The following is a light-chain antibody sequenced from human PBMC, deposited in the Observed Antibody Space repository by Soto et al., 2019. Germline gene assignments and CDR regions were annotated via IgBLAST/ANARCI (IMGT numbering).Light chain of an antibody. Sequence: DIQLTQSPSFLSASVGDRVTITCRASQGISSYLAWYQQKPGKAPKLLIYAASTLQSGVPSRFSGSGSGTEVTLTFSSLQPEDFATYYCQQLNSYPRTFGQGTKVEIK. CDR1: QGISSY. J-gene: IGKJ1*01. CDR2: AAS. CDR3: QQLNSYPRT. V-gene: IGKV1-9*01.